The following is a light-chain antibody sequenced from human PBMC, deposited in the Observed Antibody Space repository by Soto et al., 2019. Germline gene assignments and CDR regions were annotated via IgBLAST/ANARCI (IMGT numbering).Light chain of an antibody. V-gene: IGKV1-39*01. CDR1: QSINVH. J-gene: IGKJ2*01. CDR3: QQSYITPYS. Sequence: DIQMTQSPSSLSASVRDTVTITCRASQSINVHLNWYQQKPGEVPKLLIYAASNLHSGVPLRFSGSGSETDFALTISSLQTEDFATYYCQQSYITPYSFGQGTRLEIK. CDR2: AAS.